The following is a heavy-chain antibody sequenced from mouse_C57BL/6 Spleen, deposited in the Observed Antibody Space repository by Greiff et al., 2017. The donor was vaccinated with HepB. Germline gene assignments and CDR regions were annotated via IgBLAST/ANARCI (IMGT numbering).Heavy chain of an antibody. CDR3: ARDGSPYYFDY. CDR1: GYTFTSYG. CDR2: IYPRSGNT. Sequence: QVHVKQSGAELARPGASVKLSCKASGYTFTSYGISWVKQRTGQGLEWIGEIYPRSGNTYYNEKFKGKATLTADKSSSTAYMELRSLTSEDSAVYFCARDGSPYYFDYWGQGTTLTVSS. V-gene: IGHV1-81*01. J-gene: IGHJ2*01. D-gene: IGHD1-1*01.